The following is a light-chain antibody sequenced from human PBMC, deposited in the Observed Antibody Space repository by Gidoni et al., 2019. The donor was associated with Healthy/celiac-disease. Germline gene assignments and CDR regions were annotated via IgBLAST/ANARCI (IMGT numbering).Light chain of an antibody. J-gene: IGKJ4*01. CDR2: DAS. CDR1: QSVSSY. Sequence: EIVLTHSPATLSLSPGERATRSCRASQSVSSYLAWYQQKPGQAPRLLIYDASNRGTGIPARFSGSGSGTDFTLTISSLEPEDFAVYYCQQRSNWPGLTFXGXTKVEIK. V-gene: IGKV3-11*01. CDR3: QQRSNWPGLT.